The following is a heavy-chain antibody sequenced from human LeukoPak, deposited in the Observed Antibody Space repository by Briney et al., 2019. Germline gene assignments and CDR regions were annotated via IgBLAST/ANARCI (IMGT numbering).Heavy chain of an antibody. D-gene: IGHD6-6*01. Sequence: GGSLRLSCAASGFTFSSYGMHWVRQAPGKGLEWVAVISYDGSNKYYADSVKGRFTISRDNSKNTLYLQMNSLRAEDTAVYYCARVPQYSRLENVWGQGTTVTVSS. J-gene: IGHJ6*02. V-gene: IGHV3-30*03. CDR1: GFTFSSYG. CDR3: ARVPQYSRLENV. CDR2: ISYDGSNK.